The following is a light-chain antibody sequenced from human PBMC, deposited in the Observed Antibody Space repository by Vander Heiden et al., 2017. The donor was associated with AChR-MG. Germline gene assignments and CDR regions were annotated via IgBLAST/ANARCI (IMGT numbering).Light chain of an antibody. CDR1: QSVSSD. CDR3: QQRGTWPPT. V-gene: IGKV3-11*01. CDR2: DTS. J-gene: IGKJ1*01. Sequence: EIVLTQSPAILSLSPGESATLSSRTSQSVSSDLVWYQKKPGQDPRLIIYDTSNRATGIPARFRGSGSGTDFTLTISSLEPEDFAVYYCQQRGTWPPTFGQGTKVEIK.